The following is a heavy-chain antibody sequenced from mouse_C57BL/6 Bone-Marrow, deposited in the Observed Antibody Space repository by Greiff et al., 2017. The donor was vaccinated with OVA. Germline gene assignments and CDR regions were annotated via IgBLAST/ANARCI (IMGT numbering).Heavy chain of an antibody. V-gene: IGHV2-9-1*01. J-gene: IGHJ1*03. D-gene: IGHD1-1*01. CDR2: IWTGGGT. CDR1: GFSLTSYA. Sequence: VHLVESGPGLVAPSQSLSITCTVSGFSLTSYAISWVRQPPGKGLEWLGVIWTGGGTNYNSALKSRLSISKDNSKSQVFLKMNSLQTDDTARYYCARKSSTTVVARGYFDVWGTGTTVTVSS. CDR3: ARKSSTTVVARGYFDV.